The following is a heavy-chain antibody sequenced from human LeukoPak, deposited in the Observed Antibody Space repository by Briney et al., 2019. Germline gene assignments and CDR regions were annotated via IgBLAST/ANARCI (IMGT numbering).Heavy chain of an antibody. V-gene: IGHV4-59*12. D-gene: IGHD1-1*01. Sequence: PSETLSLTCTVSGGSISSYYWSWIRHPPGKGLGWIGHMYYSGSTYYSSSLKRRVPISLRPSKTHFSLKLSPLAVAAPAVFYWGRRYNNGHPAFDIWGQGTMVTVSS. CDR2: MYYSGST. CDR1: GGSISSYY. J-gene: IGHJ3*02. CDR3: GRRYNNGHPAFDI.